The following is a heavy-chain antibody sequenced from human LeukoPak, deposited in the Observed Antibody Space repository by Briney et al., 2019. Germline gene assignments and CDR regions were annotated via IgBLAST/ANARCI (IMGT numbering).Heavy chain of an antibody. J-gene: IGHJ3*02. CDR1: GGSISSYY. Sequence: SETVSLTCTVSGGSISSYYWSWIRQPPGKGLEWIGYIYYSGSTNYNPSLKSRVTISVDTSKNQFSLKLSSVTAADTAVYYCARGSAPGDAFDIWGQGTMVTVSS. V-gene: IGHV4-59*08. D-gene: IGHD6-6*01. CDR3: ARGSAPGDAFDI. CDR2: IYYSGST.